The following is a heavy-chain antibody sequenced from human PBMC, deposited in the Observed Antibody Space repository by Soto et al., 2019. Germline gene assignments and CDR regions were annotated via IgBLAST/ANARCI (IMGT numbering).Heavy chain of an antibody. J-gene: IGHJ6*02. V-gene: IGHV2-5*02. CDR2: IYWDDDK. CDR3: AHVLVVVANYGMDV. D-gene: IGHD2-15*01. Sequence: QITLKESGPTLVKPTQTLTLTCTFSGFSLSTSGVGVGWIRQPPGKALEWLALIYWDDDKRYSPSLTSMLTITMDTSKSQVVLTMTNMDPVDTATYYCAHVLVVVANYGMDVWGQGTTVTVSS. CDR1: GFSLSTSGVG.